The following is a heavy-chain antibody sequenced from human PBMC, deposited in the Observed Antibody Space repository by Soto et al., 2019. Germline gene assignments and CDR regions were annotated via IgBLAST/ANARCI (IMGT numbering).Heavy chain of an antibody. CDR2: ISHIGSV. D-gene: IGHD6-19*01. Sequence: QVLLQESGPGLVQPSGTLSLSCVVSGVSISSNYYWGWVRQPPGKGLEWLGDISHIGSVNYNPSLKSRVTISMDKSQNQFSLKVNSVPAADTAVYYFARSFGWYAIDYWGQGTLVIVSS. J-gene: IGHJ4*02. V-gene: IGHV4-4*02. CDR3: ARSFGWYAIDY. CDR1: GVSISSNYY.